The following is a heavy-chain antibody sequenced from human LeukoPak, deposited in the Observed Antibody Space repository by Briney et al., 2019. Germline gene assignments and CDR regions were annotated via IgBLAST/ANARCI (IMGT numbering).Heavy chain of an antibody. J-gene: IGHJ3*01. CDR1: GFTFSGFW. V-gene: IGHV3-7*03. CDR3: ARSSYSSSSSV. CDR2: INSDGSEG. D-gene: IGHD6-6*01. Sequence: GGSLRLSCAASGFTFSGFWMSWSRQAPGKGLEWVASINSDGSEGYYADVVKGRFTISRDNAKNSLYLQINSLRAEDTAVYYCARSSYSSSSSVWGQGTMVTVSS.